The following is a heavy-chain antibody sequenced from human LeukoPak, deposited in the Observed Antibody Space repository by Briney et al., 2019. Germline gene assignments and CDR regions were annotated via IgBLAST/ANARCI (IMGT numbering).Heavy chain of an antibody. D-gene: IGHD6-13*01. CDR3: TKNQILDDTGSWYAY. J-gene: IGHJ4*02. CDR2: ISDGGGRT. CDR1: GFTFRTYA. V-gene: IGHV3-23*01. Sequence: GGSLRLSCGASGFTFRTYAMSWVRQAPGNGLEWVSGISDGGGRTFYAESVKGRFTVSRDNSKNTLYLRMSSLRAEDTAIYYCTKNQILDDTGSWYAYWGQGTLVTVSS.